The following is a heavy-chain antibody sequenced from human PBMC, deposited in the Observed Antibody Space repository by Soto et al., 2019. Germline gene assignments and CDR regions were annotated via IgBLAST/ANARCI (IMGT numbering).Heavy chain of an antibody. CDR2: FSGSRGKT. CDR3: AKDHGMDV. Sequence: GGSLRLSCAVSEFTISDYGVTWVRQPPGKGLYWVSGFSGSRGKTFYADSVRGRFTISREYSTNTVYLQMNSLRAEDTAVYYCAKDHGMDVWGQGATVTV. CDR1: EFTISDYG. V-gene: IGHV3-23*01. J-gene: IGHJ6*02.